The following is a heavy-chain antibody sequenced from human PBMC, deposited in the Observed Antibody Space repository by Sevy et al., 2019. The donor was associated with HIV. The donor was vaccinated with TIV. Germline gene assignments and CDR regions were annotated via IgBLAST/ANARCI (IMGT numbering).Heavy chain of an antibody. J-gene: IGHJ4*02. CDR3: ARDSPSSSCYIDY. Sequence: GWSLRLSCAASGFTFSDYYMSWIRQAPGKGLEWVSYISSSGSTIYYADSVKGRFTISRDNAKNSLYLQMNSLRAEDTAVYYCARDSPSSSCYIDYWGQGTLVTVSS. D-gene: IGHD6-13*01. V-gene: IGHV3-11*01. CDR1: GFTFSDYY. CDR2: ISSSGSTI.